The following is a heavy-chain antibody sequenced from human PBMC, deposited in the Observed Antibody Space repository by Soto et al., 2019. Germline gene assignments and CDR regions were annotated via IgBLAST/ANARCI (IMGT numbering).Heavy chain of an antibody. CDR1: GGSVTKGPYY. V-gene: IGHV4-31*03. CDR2: IYHSGDS. D-gene: IGHD3-9*01. CDR3: ARGEFVLRYPDWATRRNSRFDP. J-gene: IGHJ5*02. Sequence: SETLSLTCTVTGGSVTKGPYYWSWIRQPPGKGLEWIGYIYHSGDSYYNPSLRSRVTISIDTSQSQFSLNLQSVTAADTAVYFCARGEFVLRYPDWATRRNSRFDPWGQGTLVT.